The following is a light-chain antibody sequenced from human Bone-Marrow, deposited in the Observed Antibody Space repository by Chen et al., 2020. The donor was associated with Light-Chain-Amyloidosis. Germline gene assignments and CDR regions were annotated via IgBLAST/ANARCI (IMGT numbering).Light chain of an antibody. Sequence: DIQMTQSPSSLSASVGDRVTITCRASQSISSHLNWYQQKPGKAPKLLIYGSSSLQSGGPSRFSGSGSGTDFTLTISSLQPEDFATYYCQQSYRTPWTFAQGTKVEIK. J-gene: IGKJ1*01. V-gene: IGKV1-39*01. CDR1: QSISSH. CDR3: QQSYRTPWT. CDR2: GSS.